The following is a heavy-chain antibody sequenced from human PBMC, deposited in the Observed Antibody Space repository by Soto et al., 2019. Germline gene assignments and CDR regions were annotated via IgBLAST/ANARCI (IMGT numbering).Heavy chain of an antibody. CDR2: IYYSGST. J-gene: IGHJ4*02. CDR1: GGSISSYY. CDR3: ARRYGWNFDY. Sequence: SETLSLTSPVSGGSISSYYLSWIRQPPGKGLEWIGYIYYSGSTNYNPSLKSRVTISVDTSKNQFSLKLSSVTAADTAVYYCARRYGWNFDYWGQGTLVTVSS. D-gene: IGHD6-19*01. V-gene: IGHV4-59*08.